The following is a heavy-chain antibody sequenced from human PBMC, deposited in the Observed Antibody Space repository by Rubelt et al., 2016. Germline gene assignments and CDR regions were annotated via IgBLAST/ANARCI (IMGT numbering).Heavy chain of an antibody. D-gene: IGHD3-3*01. J-gene: IGHJ6*03. CDR3: AHSTNRLRFSRSYYYMDV. V-gene: IGHV2-5*02. CDR1: GFSLSTSGVG. CDR2: IYWDDDK. Sequence: QITLKESGPTLVKPTQTLTLTCTFSGFSLSTSGVGVGWIRQPPGKALEWLALIYWDDDKRYSPSLKSRLTITKTTAKNHVVLTMTNMDPVETATYYRAHSTNRLRFSRSYYYMDVWGKGTTVTVSS.